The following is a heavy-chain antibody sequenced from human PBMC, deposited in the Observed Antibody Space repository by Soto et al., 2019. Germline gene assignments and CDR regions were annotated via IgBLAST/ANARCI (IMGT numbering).Heavy chain of an antibody. CDR2: IYYSGNT. CDR1: GGSVRSCDYF. J-gene: IGHJ5*02. CDR3: ARSPVDTSMLSLLDP. V-gene: IGHV4-61*08. D-gene: IGHD5-18*01. Sequence: SEALSLTCTGSGGSVRSCDYFWCWIRQPPGKGLEWIGYIYYSGNTNYNPSLKSRGIISVDTSKNLLSLKLTSVTAADTAVYYGARSPVDTSMLSLLDPWDQGSL.